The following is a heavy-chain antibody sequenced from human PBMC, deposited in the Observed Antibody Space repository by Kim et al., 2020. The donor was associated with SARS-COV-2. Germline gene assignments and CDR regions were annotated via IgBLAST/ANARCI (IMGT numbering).Heavy chain of an antibody. CDR2: GRDE. D-gene: IGHD7-27*01. J-gene: IGHJ4*02. Sequence: GRDENYIVSVKGRLTNARDNAKNSVYVQMNSLRVEDTAVYYCAKEHWGPEYWGQGILVIVSS. V-gene: IGHV3-7*01. CDR3: AKEHWGPEY.